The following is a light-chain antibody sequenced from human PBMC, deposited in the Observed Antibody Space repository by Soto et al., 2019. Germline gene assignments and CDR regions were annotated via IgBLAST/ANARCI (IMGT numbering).Light chain of an antibody. CDR1: SSNIGAYYD. CDR3: QSYDTSLRDYV. J-gene: IGLJ1*01. Sequence: QSVLTRPPSVSGAPGQRVTISCTGSSSNIGAYYDVHWYQQVPGTAPKLLIFSNTNRPSGVPDRFSGSKSGTSASLAITGLQAEDEADYYCQSYDTSLRDYVFGTGTKVTVL. CDR2: SNT. V-gene: IGLV1-40*01.